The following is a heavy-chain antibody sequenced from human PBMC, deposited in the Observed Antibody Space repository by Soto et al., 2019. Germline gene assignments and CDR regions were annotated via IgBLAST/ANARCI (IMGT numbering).Heavy chain of an antibody. D-gene: IGHD3-10*01. V-gene: IGHV1-69*01. CDR1: GGAFSNFA. Sequence: QVQLVQSEAEMKKPGSSVKVSCKTSGGAFSNFAVSWVRQAPGQGLEWVGGITPILGTPSYAQKFQGRVTITADVSTTSAYMEITSLTSEDTALYYCVRGGSGSRGDYWGQGTLVTVSS. CDR3: VRGGSGSRGDY. J-gene: IGHJ4*02. CDR2: ITPILGTP.